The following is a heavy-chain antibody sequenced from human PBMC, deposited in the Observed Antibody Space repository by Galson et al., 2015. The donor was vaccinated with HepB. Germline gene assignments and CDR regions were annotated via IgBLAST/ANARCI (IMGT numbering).Heavy chain of an antibody. CDR3: ARDISDYGDGGYYYYYMDV. V-gene: IGHV3-53*01. Sequence: SLRLSCAASGFTVSSHYMSWVRQAPGKGLEWVSVIYSGGSTYYADSVKGRFTISRDNSKNTLYLQMNSLRAEDTAAYYCARDISDYGDGGYYYYYMDVWGKGTTVTVSS. J-gene: IGHJ6*03. CDR1: GFTVSSHY. D-gene: IGHD4-17*01. CDR2: IYSGGST.